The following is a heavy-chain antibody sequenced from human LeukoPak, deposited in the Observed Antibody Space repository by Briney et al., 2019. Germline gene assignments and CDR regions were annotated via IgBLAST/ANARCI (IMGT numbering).Heavy chain of an antibody. J-gene: IGHJ4*02. V-gene: IGHV4-4*09. CDR2: IYTSGST. CDR1: GGSISSYY. D-gene: IGHD3-10*01. CDR3: ARLNYGSGAFDY. Sequence: PSETLSLTCTASGGSISSYYWSWIRQPPGKGLEWIGYIYTSGSTNYNPSLKSRVTISVDTSKNQFSLKLSSVTAADTAVYYCARLNYGSGAFDYWGQGTLVTVSS.